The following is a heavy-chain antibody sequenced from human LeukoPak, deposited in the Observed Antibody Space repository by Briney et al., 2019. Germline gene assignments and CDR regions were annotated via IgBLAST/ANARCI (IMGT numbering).Heavy chain of an antibody. J-gene: IGHJ6*02. CDR1: GGSIGSYY. CDR3: AREDPQSTVPEGLDV. CDR2: IYYSGTT. V-gene: IGHV4-59*01. Sequence: SETLSLTCAVSGGSIGSYYWSWLRQPPGGGLEWIGYIYYSGTTNYNSSLKSRVTTSVDTSKNQFSLKLTSVTAADTVIYCCAREDPQSTVPEGLDVWGQGTTVTVSS. D-gene: IGHD4-17*01.